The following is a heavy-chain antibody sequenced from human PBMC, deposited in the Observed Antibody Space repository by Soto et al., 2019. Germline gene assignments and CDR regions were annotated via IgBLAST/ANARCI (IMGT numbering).Heavy chain of an antibody. Sequence: TGGSLRLSCAASGFTFSSYAMHWVRQAPGKGLEWVAVISYDGSNKYYADSVKGRFTISRDNSKNTLYLQMNSLRAEDTAVYYCARERPTVTTAYYYYYGMDVWGQGTTVTVSS. V-gene: IGHV3-30-3*01. J-gene: IGHJ6*02. CDR1: GFTFSSYA. CDR3: ARERPTVTTAYYYYYGMDV. D-gene: IGHD4-17*01. CDR2: ISYDGSNK.